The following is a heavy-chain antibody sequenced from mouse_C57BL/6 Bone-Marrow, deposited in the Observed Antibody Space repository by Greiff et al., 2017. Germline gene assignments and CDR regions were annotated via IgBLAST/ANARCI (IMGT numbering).Heavy chain of an antibody. CDR2: ISSGGSYT. V-gene: IGHV5-6*01. D-gene: IGHD2-4*01. J-gene: IGHJ4*01. Sequence: EVQLVESGGDLVKPGGSLKLSCAASGFTFSSYGMSWVRQTPDKRLEWVATISSGGSYTYYPDSVKGRFTISSDNAKNTLYLQMSSLKSEDTAMYYCARQGDYDGDAMDYWGQGTSVTVSS. CDR3: ARQGDYDGDAMDY. CDR1: GFTFSSYG.